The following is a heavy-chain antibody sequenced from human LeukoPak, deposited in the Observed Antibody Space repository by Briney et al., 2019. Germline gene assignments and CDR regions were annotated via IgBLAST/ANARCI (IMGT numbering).Heavy chain of an antibody. Sequence: GGSLRLSCAASGFTFSSYGMHWVRQASGKGLEWVAVIWYDGSNKYYADSVKGRFTISRDNSKNTLYLQMNSLRAEDTAVYYCAREDYSPSGMDVWGQGTTVTVSS. J-gene: IGHJ6*02. V-gene: IGHV3-33*08. CDR3: AREDYSPSGMDV. D-gene: IGHD4-11*01. CDR1: GFTFSSYG. CDR2: IWYDGSNK.